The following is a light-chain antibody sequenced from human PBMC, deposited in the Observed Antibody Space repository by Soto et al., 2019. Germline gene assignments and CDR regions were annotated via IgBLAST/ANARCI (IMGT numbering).Light chain of an antibody. V-gene: IGKV1-17*01. CDR3: LQHNTYPLT. J-gene: IGKJ4*01. Sequence: DIQMTQSPSSLSASVGDRITITCRASQGIGNNLGWYQQEPGKAPKRLFYLASTWQSGVPSRFSGSGSGTEFTLTISSLQPEDFATYYCLQHNTYPLTFGGGTKVEIK. CDR1: QGIGNN. CDR2: LAS.